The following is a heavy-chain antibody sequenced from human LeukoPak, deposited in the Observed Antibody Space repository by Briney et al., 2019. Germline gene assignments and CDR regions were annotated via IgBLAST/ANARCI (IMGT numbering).Heavy chain of an antibody. CDR2: IRFDGTTT. CDR1: GFSFSDHA. CDR3: AKPSGNCVDY. J-gene: IGHJ4*02. D-gene: IGHD1-26*01. V-gene: IGHV3-30*02. Sequence: GGSLRLSCGASGFSFSDHAMHWVRQAPDKGLEWVAFIRFDGTTTDYTDSVKGRLTISRDNSKNTLFLQMNSLRPEDTGVYFCAKPSGNCVDYWGQGTLVTVSS.